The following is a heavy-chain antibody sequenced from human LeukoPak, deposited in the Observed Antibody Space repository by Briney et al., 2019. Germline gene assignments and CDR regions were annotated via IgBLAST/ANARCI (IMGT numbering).Heavy chain of an antibody. Sequence: SETLSLTCTVSGGSISSGGYYWSWIRQPPGKGLEWIGYIYHSGSTYYNPSLKSRVTISVDRSKNQFSLKLSSVTAADTAVYYCAREVLGYDYVDYWGQGTLVTVSS. CDR2: IYHSGST. D-gene: IGHD3-16*01. J-gene: IGHJ4*02. V-gene: IGHV4-30-2*02. CDR3: AREVLGYDYVDY. CDR1: GGSISSGGYY.